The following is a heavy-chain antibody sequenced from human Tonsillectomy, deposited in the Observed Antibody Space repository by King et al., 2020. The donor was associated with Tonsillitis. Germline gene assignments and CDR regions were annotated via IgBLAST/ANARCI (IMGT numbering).Heavy chain of an antibody. CDR1: GFTFSSYA. CDR3: ARGVHIVVVTATTRAEYFQH. D-gene: IGHD2-21*02. CDR2: ISYDGSNK. J-gene: IGHJ1*01. V-gene: IGHV3-30-3*01. Sequence: VQLVESGGGVVQPGRSLRLSCAASGFTFSSYAMHWVRQAPGKGLEWVAVISYDGSNKYYADSVKGRFTISRDNSKNTLYLQMNSLRAEDTAVYYCARGVHIVVVTATTRAEYFQHWGQGTLVTVSS.